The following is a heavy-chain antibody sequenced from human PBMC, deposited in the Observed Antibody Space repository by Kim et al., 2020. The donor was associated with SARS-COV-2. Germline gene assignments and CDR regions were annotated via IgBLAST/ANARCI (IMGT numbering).Heavy chain of an antibody. D-gene: IGHD2-2*01. CDR2: IWYDGSNK. Sequence: GRSLRLSCAASGFTFSSYGMHWVRQAPGKGLEWVAVIWYDGSNKYYADSVKGRFTISRDNSKNTLYLQMNSLRAEDTAVYYCARAGGENRYQPTTNYYYYGMDVWGQGTTVTVSS. CDR3: ARAGGENRYQPTTNYYYYGMDV. CDR1: GFTFSSYG. J-gene: IGHJ6*02. V-gene: IGHV3-33*01.